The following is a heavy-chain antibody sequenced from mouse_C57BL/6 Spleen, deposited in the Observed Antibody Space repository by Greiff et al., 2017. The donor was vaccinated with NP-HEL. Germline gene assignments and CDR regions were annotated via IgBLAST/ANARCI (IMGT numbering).Heavy chain of an antibody. CDR1: GYTFTTYP. V-gene: IGHV1-47*01. J-gene: IGHJ1*03. Sequence: QVQLQHSGAELVKPGASVKMSCKASGYTFTTYPIEWMKQNHGKSLEWIGNFHPYNDDTKSNEKFKGKATLTVEKSSSTVYLELSRLTSDDSAVYYCARGGPDYGSPYWYFDVWGTGTTVTVSS. CDR2: FHPYNDDT. D-gene: IGHD1-1*01. CDR3: ARGGPDYGSPYWYFDV.